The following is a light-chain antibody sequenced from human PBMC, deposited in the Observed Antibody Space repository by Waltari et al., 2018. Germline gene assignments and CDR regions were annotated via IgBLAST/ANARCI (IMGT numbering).Light chain of an antibody. Sequence: QSALTQPASVSGSPGPSITIPCPGTGRYVGMYNLASWYQHYPDKAPQLVIYEFTKRPSGVSNRFSGSKSGNTASLTISGLQAEDEADYYCSSYAGSSTVVFGGGTKLTVL. CDR3: SSYAGSSTVV. CDR2: EFT. V-gene: IGLV2-23*02. J-gene: IGLJ3*02. CDR1: GRYVGMYNL.